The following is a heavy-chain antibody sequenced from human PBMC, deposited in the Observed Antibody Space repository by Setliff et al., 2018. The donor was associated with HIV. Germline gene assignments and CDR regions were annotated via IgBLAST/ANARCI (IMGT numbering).Heavy chain of an antibody. CDR2: IYHSGST. V-gene: IGHV4-4*01. Sequence: GSLRLSCATSGFTFSNFWMTWVRQAPGKGLEWIGSIYHSGSTYYNPSLKSRVTISLDTSKNQFSLKLSAVTAADTGLYFCARAPNRIGNMVRGVSRAYDIWGQGTMVTVSS. CDR3: ARAPNRIGNMVRGVSRAYDI. CDR1: GFTFSNFW. D-gene: IGHD3-10*01. J-gene: IGHJ3*02.